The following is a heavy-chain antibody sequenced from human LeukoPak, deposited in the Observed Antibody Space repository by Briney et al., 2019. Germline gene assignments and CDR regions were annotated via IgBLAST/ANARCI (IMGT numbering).Heavy chain of an antibody. D-gene: IGHD1-1*01. CDR2: IIPIFGTA. CDR3: ARDGTAGADAFDI. J-gene: IGHJ3*02. V-gene: IGHV1-69*13. CDR1: GGTFISYA. Sequence: ASVKVSCKASGGTFISYAISGVRQAPGQGREGMGGIIPIFGTANYAQTVQGRVTITADESTSTAYMELSSLRSEDTAVYYCARDGTAGADAFDIWGQGTMVTVSS.